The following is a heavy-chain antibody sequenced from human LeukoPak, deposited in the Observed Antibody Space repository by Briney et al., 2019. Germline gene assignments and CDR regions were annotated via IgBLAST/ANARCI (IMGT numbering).Heavy chain of an antibody. CDR1: GFTFSSYG. CDR2: LRYDGSNK. CDR3: ARGAAAGLSFGYMDV. Sequence: GGSLRLSCAASGFTFSSYGMHWVRQAPGKGLEWVAVLRYDGSNKYYADSVKGRFTISRDNSKNTLYLQMNSLRAEDTAVYYCARGAAAGLSFGYMDVWGKGTTVTVSS. V-gene: IGHV3-33*01. D-gene: IGHD6-13*01. J-gene: IGHJ6*03.